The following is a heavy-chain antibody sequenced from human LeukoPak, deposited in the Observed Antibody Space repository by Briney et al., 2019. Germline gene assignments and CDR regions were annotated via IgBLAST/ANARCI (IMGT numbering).Heavy chain of an antibody. V-gene: IGHV3-23*01. Sequence: GRSLRLSCAASGLTFSTYGMTWVRQAPGKGLEWVSGISGSGGSTYYADSVKGRFTISRDNSKNTLYLQMNSLRDEDTAVYYCAKDRGYWGQGTLVTVSS. CDR3: AKDRGY. CDR1: GLTFSTYG. CDR2: ISGSGGST. J-gene: IGHJ4*02.